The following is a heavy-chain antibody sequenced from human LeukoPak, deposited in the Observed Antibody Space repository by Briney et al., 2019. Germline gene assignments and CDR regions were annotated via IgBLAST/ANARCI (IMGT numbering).Heavy chain of an antibody. J-gene: IGHJ4*02. V-gene: IGHV3-11*04. CDR1: GFTFNNAW. Sequence: PGGSLRLSCAASGFTFNNAWMSWIRQAPGKGLEWVSYISSSGSTIYYADSVKGRFTISRDNAKNSLYLQMNSLRAEDTAVYYCARGRYSYGKYYFDYWGQGTLVTVSS. CDR2: ISSSGSTI. D-gene: IGHD5-18*01. CDR3: ARGRYSYGKYYFDY.